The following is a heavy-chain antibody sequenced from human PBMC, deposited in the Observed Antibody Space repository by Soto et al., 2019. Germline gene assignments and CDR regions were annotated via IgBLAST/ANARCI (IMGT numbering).Heavy chain of an antibody. J-gene: IGHJ4*02. Sequence: GGSLRLSCAASGFTFDDYAMHWVRQAPGKGLEWVSGISWNSGSIGYADSVKGRFTISRDNAKNSLYLQMNSLRAEDTALYYCAKDRLQWLEYYFDYWGQGTLVTVSS. D-gene: IGHD6-19*01. CDR1: GFTFDDYA. V-gene: IGHV3-9*01. CDR3: AKDRLQWLEYYFDY. CDR2: ISWNSGSI.